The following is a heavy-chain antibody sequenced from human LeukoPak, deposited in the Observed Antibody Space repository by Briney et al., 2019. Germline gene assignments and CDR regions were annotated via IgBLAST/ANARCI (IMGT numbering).Heavy chain of an antibody. Sequence: PSETLSLTCTVSGGSINRSSRYYWGWIRQPPGKGLEWIGSIFYGGSTYYNPSLKSRVTISVDTSNNQFSLKLTSVTAADTAVYYCARHVPSTIFFNWFDPWGQGTLVTVSS. J-gene: IGHJ5*02. V-gene: IGHV4-39*01. CDR2: IFYGGST. CDR1: GGSINRSSRYY. CDR3: ARHVPSTIFFNWFDP. D-gene: IGHD3-3*01.